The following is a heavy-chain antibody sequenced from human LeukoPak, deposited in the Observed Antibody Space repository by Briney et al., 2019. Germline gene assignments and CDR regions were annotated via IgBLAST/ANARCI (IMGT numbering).Heavy chain of an antibody. CDR1: GGTFSSYA. CDR3: ARERNNYDILTGYQDNWFDP. V-gene: IGHV1-69*13. CDR2: IIPIFGTA. J-gene: IGHJ5*02. Sequence: SVKVSCKASGGTFSSYAISWVRQAPGQGLEWMGGIIPIFGTANYAQQFQGRVTITADESTSTAYMELSSLRSEDTAVYYCARERNNYDILTGYQDNWFDPWGQGTLVTVSS. D-gene: IGHD3-9*01.